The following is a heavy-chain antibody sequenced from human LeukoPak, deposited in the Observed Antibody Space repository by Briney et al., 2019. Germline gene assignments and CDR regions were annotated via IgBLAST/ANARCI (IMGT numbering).Heavy chain of an antibody. CDR3: ARSGYIYGTLLDF. D-gene: IGHD5-18*01. Sequence: GGSLRLSCAASTFIFNNYAMHWVRQAPGKGLEYVSVVTSNGANTYYGISVKGRFTVSRDNSKNLVFLDMASLRPEDTAVYFCARSGYIYGTLLDFWGQGTSVTVSP. CDR2: VTSNGANT. J-gene: IGHJ1*01. CDR1: TFIFNNYA. V-gene: IGHV3-64*01.